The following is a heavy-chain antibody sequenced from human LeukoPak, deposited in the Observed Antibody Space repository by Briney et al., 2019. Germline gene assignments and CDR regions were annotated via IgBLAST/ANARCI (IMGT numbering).Heavy chain of an antibody. CDR3: ARDFSLAFDY. Sequence: GGSLRLSCAASGXTFSSYTMNWVRQAPGKGLEWVSSISSSSTYIYYADSMKGRFTISRDNAKNSLYLQMNSLRAEDTALYYCARDFSLAFDYWGQGTLVTVSS. CDR2: ISSSSTYI. V-gene: IGHV3-21*01. D-gene: IGHD2/OR15-2a*01. J-gene: IGHJ4*02. CDR1: GXTFSSYT.